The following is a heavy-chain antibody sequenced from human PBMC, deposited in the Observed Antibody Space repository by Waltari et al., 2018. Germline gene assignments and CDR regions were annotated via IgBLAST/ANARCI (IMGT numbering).Heavy chain of an antibody. J-gene: IGHJ4*02. CDR2: INHSGST. V-gene: IGHV4-34*01. CDR3: ARWTTSCFDY. Sequence: QVQLQQWGAGLLTPSETLSLTCAVYGGSFSGYYWSWIRQPPGKGLEWIGEINHSGSTNYNPSLKSRVTISVDTSKNQFSLKLSSVTAADTAVYYCARWTTSCFDYWGQGTLVTVSS. CDR1: GGSFSGYY. D-gene: IGHD2-2*01.